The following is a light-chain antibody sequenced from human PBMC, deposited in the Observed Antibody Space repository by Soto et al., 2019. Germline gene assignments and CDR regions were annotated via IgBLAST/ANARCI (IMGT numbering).Light chain of an antibody. J-gene: IGKJ1*01. CDR2: DAS. CDR3: QQYNSYSPET. V-gene: IGKV1-5*01. CDR1: QSISSW. Sequence: DIQMTQSPSTLSASVGDRVTITCRASQSISSWLAWYQQKPGTAPKLLIYDASSLESGVPSRFSGSGSGTEFTLTISSLQPDDFATYYCQQYNSYSPETFGQGTKVDIK.